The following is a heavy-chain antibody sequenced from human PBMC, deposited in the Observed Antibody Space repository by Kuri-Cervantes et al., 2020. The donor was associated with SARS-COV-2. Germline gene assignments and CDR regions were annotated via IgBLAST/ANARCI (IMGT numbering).Heavy chain of an antibody. CDR3: ARDGVPSVRFLEWLLGY. CDR2: IIPIFGTA. CDR1: GGTFSSYA. J-gene: IGHJ4*02. Sequence: SVKVSCKASGGTFSSYAISWVRQAPGQGLEWMGGIIPIFGTANYAQKFQGRVTITRDTSASTAYMELSSLRSEDTAVYYCARDGVPSVRFLEWLLGYWGQGTLVTVSS. D-gene: IGHD3-3*01. V-gene: IGHV1-69*05.